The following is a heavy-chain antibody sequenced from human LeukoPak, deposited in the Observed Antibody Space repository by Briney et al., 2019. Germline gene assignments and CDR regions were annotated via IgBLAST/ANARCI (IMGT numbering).Heavy chain of an antibody. CDR1: GGTFSSYA. J-gene: IGHJ4*02. Sequence: ASVKVSCKASGGTFSSYAISWVRQAPGQGLEWMGRIIPIFGTANYAQKFQGRVTMTRDTSTATVFMELSSLTSEDTATYYCARMEMDPAMVTNYFDYWGQGTLVTVSS. CDR3: ARMEMDPAMVTNYFDY. CDR2: IIPIFGTA. V-gene: IGHV1-69*05. D-gene: IGHD5-18*01.